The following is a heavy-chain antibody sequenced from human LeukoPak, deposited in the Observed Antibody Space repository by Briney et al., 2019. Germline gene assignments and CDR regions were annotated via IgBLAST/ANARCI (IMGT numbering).Heavy chain of an antibody. CDR1: GYTFTSHY. CDR3: ARDPLYYGSGSYYNGPGHEDVY. J-gene: IGHJ4*02. Sequence: ASVKVSCKASGYTFTSHYMHWVRQAPGQGLEWMGLINPSGSSTLYAQKFQGRVTMTRDMSTTTDYMELSSLRAEDTAVYYCARDPLYYGSGSYYNGPGHEDVYWGQGTLVTVSS. V-gene: IGHV1-46*01. D-gene: IGHD3-10*01. CDR2: INPSGSST.